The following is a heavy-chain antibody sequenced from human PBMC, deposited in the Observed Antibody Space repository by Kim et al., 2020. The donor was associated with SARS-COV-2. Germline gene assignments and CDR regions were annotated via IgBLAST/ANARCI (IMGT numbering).Heavy chain of an antibody. CDR1: GFTFSSYA. CDR2: ISGSGAST. D-gene: IGHD3-22*01. J-gene: IGHJ4*02. CDR3: AKYNYYDSSGYYPKFVY. Sequence: GGSLRLSCAASGFTFSSYAMSWVRQAPGKGLEWVSAISGSGASTYYADSVKGRFTISRDNSKNTLYLQMNSLRAEDTAVYYCAKYNYYDSSGYYPKFVYWGQGTLATVSS. V-gene: IGHV3-23*01.